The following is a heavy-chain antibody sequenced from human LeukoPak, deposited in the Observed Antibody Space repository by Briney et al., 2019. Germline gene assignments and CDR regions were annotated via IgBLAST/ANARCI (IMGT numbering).Heavy chain of an antibody. CDR1: GFTFSTYS. D-gene: IGHD6-13*01. CDR3: AKYHTSSSSWSGRYFDY. CDR2: ISSSDAI. V-gene: IGHV3-48*01. J-gene: IGHJ4*02. Sequence: GGSLRLSCAASGFTFSTYSMNWVRQAPGKGLEWVSYISSSDAIYYADSVKGRFTISRDNSKNTLYLQMHSLRAEDTALYYCAKYHTSSSSWSGRYFDYWGQGTLVTVSS.